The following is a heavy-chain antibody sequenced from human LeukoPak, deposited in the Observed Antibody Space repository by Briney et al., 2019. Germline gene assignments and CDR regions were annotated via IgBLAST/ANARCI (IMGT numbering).Heavy chain of an antibody. D-gene: IGHD1-26*01. CDR3: ARHPLLVGVTFHAAFDI. J-gene: IGHJ3*02. V-gene: IGHV4-59*08. Sequence: SETLSLTCTVSGGFISSYYWSWIRQPPGKGLEWIGYTSYSGSTKYNPSLKSRVTISVDTSKNQFTLELSSVTAADTAFYYCARHPLLVGVTFHAAFDIWGPGTMVTVSS. CDR1: GGFISSYY. CDR2: TSYSGST.